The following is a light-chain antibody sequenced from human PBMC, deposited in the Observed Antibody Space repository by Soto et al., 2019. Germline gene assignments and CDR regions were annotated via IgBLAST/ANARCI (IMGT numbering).Light chain of an antibody. Sequence: QSGLTQPPSASGPPGQSVTISCTGTRRDIDVYNNVYWYQQHPGKAPKLMIYEVNKRRSGVPDRFSGSKSGNTASLTVSGLQAEDEGDYYCSSHAGSKRVFGTGTKVTVL. V-gene: IGLV2-8*01. CDR1: RRDIDVYNN. J-gene: IGLJ1*01. CDR3: SSHAGSKRV. CDR2: EVN.